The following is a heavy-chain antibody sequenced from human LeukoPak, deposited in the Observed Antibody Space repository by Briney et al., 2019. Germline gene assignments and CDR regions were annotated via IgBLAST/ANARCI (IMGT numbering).Heavy chain of an antibody. CDR2: INPNSGGT. J-gene: IGHJ6*02. D-gene: IGHD3-16*01. CDR3: ARDDILGAMQTRAYYYGMDV. V-gene: IGHV1-2*02. CDR1: GYTFTGYY. Sequence: ASVKVSCKASGYTFTGYYMHWVRQAPGQGLEWMGWINPNSGGTNYAQKFQRRVTMTRDTSISTAYMELSRLRSDDTAVYYCARDDILGAMQTRAYYYGMDVWGQGTTVTVSS.